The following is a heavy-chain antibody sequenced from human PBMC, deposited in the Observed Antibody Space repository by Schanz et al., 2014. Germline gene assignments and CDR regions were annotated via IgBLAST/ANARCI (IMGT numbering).Heavy chain of an antibody. Sequence: QVQLVQSGAEVKKPGDSVTVSCKVSGFIFTGYFIHWIRQAPGQGLEWMGRFNPGNGGANFAEKFQGRVAMTSDTSINTYAMELPRLTSDDTAVYYCASDWGQGYFGSGEHWGQGTLVTVSS. V-gene: IGHV1-2*06. CDR3: ASDWGQGYFGSGEH. CDR1: GFIFTGYF. D-gene: IGHD3-10*01. J-gene: IGHJ4*02. CDR2: FNPGNGGA.